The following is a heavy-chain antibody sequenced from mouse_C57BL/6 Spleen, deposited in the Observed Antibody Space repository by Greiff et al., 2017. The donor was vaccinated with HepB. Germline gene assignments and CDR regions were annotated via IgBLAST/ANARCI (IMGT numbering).Heavy chain of an antibody. CDR3: ARDYGSRRYFDV. D-gene: IGHD1-1*01. V-gene: IGHV1-76*01. CDR2: IYPGSGNT. CDR1: GYTFTDYY. Sequence: QVQLKESGAELVRPGASVKLSCKASGYTFTDYYINWVKQRPGQGLEWIARIYPGSGNTYYNEKFKGKATLTAEKSSSTAYMQLSSLTSEDSAVYFCARDYGSRRYFDVWGTGTTVTVSS. J-gene: IGHJ1*03.